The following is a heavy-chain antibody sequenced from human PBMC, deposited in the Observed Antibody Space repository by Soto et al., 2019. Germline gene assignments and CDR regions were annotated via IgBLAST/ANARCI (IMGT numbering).Heavy chain of an antibody. CDR1: GGSLSSYY. CDR2: IYYSGST. Sequence: SETLSLTCTVSGGSLSSYYWSWIRQPPGKGLEWIGYIYYSGSTNYNPSLKSRVTISVDTSKNQFSLKLSSVTAADTAVYYCARARLAAAVRVVSTWFDPWGQGTLVTVSS. D-gene: IGHD6-13*01. V-gene: IGHV4-59*01. J-gene: IGHJ5*02. CDR3: ARARLAAAVRVVSTWFDP.